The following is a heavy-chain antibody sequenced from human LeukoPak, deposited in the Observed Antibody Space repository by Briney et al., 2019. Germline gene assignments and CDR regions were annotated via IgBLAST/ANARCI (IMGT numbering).Heavy chain of an antibody. CDR2: ISYDGSNK. J-gene: IGHJ4*02. V-gene: IGHV3-30-3*01. CDR3: ARDPEGGYVPY. D-gene: IGHD2-2*01. CDR1: GFTFSAYA. Sequence: GGSLRLSCAASGFTFSAYAMHWVRQAPGKGLEWVAVISYDGSNKYYTDSVKGRFTISRDNSKNTLYLQMNSLRAEDTAVYYCARDPEGGYVPYWGQGTLVTVSS.